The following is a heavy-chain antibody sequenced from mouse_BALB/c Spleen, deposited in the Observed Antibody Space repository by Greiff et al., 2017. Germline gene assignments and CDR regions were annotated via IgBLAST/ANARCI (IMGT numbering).Heavy chain of an antibody. D-gene: IGHD1-1*01. CDR1: GYTFTSYW. Sequence: QVQLQQSGAELAKPGASVKMSCKASGYTFTSYWMHWVKQRPGQGLEWIGYINPSTGYTEYNQKFKDKATLTADKSSSTAYMQLSSLTSEDSAVYYCARGGSLYFDVWGAGTTVTVSS. V-gene: IGHV1-7*01. J-gene: IGHJ1*01. CDR3: ARGGSLYFDV. CDR2: INPSTGYT.